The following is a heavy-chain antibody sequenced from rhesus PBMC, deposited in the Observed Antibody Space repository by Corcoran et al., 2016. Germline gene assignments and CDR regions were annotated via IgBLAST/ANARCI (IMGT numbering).Heavy chain of an antibody. V-gene: IGHV3-16*02. J-gene: IGHJ4*01. Sequence: EVQLVESGGGLVQPGGSLRLSCAASGFTFSNYWMRWVRQAPGKGVNWVGRIKDKADGGTAAYAESVKGRFTISRDDSKNTLYLQMNSLKTEDTAVYYCARDGCSSTYCFNYWGQGVLVTVSS. CDR2: IKDKADGGTA. CDR3: ARDGCSSTYCFNY. D-gene: IGHD2-15*01. CDR1: GFTFSNYW.